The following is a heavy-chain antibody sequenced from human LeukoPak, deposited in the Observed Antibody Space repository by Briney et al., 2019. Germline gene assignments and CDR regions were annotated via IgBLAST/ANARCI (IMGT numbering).Heavy chain of an antibody. V-gene: IGHV3-23*01. CDR2: ISGSGGST. CDR3: AKDRRGIVGATRYFQH. D-gene: IGHD1-26*01. Sequence: GGSLRLSCAASGFTFSSNAMSWVRQAPGKGLEWVSAISGSGGSTYYADSVKGRFTISRDNSKNTLYLQMNSLRAEDTAVYYCAKDRRGIVGATRYFQHWGQGTLVTVSS. CDR1: GFTFSSNA. J-gene: IGHJ1*01.